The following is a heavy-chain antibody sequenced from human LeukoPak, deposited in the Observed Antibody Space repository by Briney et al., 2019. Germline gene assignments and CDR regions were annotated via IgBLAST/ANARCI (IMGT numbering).Heavy chain of an antibody. CDR1: GGSISSYY. CDR3: ARVVVPAAPVFDY. V-gene: IGHV4-59*01. Sequence: PSETLSLTCTVSGGSISSYYWSWIRQPPGKGLEWIWYIYYSGSTNYNPSLKSRVTISADTYKNQFSLKLSSVTAADTAVYYCARVVVPAAPVFDYWGQGTLVTVSS. CDR2: IYYSGST. D-gene: IGHD2-2*01. J-gene: IGHJ4*02.